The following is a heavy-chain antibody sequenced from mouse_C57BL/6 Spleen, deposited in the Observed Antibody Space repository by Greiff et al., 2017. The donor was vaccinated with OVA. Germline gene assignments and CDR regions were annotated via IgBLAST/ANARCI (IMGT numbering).Heavy chain of an antibody. J-gene: IGHJ3*02. CDR3: ASRYDGYPG. D-gene: IGHD2-3*01. CDR1: GYSITSGYY. V-gene: IGHV3-6*01. Sequence: VQLKESGPGLVKPSQSLSLTCSVTGYSITSGYYWNWIRQFPGNKLEWMGYISYDGSNNYNPSLKNRISITRDTSKNQFFLKLNSVTTEDTATYYCASRYDGYPGWGQGTLVTVSA. CDR2: ISYDGSN.